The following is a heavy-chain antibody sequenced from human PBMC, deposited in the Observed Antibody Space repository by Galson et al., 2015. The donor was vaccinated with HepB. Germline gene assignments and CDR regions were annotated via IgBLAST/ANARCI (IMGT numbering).Heavy chain of an antibody. CDR1: GYTFTGYY. CDR3: ARDHLDIVVVVAATPWFDP. J-gene: IGHJ5*02. D-gene: IGHD2-15*01. Sequence: SVKVSCKASGYTFTGYYMHWVRQAPGQGLEWMGWINPNSGGTNYAQKFQGRVTMTRDTSISTAYMELSRLRSDDTAVYYCARDHLDIVVVVAATPWFDPWGQGTLVTVSS. CDR2: INPNSGGT. V-gene: IGHV1-2*02.